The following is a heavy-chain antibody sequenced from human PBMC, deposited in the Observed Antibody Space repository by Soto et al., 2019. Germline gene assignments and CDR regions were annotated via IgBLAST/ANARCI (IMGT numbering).Heavy chain of an antibody. D-gene: IGHD3-9*01. CDR3: ASALTGDYVGFDY. J-gene: IGHJ4*02. V-gene: IGHV4-31*03. CDR2: IYSSGNS. Sequence: QVQLQESGPGLVKPSQTLSLTCSVSGASISSDDYYWSWIRQHPGKGLEWIAYIYSSGNSYYNPSLSSRVAISLDTSKNQFSLRLSSVTAADTGVYYCASALTGDYVGFDYWGQGTPATVSS. CDR1: GASISSDDYY.